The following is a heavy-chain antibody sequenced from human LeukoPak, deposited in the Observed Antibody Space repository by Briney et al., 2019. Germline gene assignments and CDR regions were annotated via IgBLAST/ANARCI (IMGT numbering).Heavy chain of an antibody. D-gene: IGHD2-2*01. J-gene: IGHJ2*01. V-gene: IGHV1-18*01. CDR3: ARLGYCSSTSCYDWYFDL. Sequence: ASVKVSCKASGYTFTSYGISWVRQAPGQGLEWMGWIGAYNGNTNYAQKLQGRVTMTTDTSTSTAYMELRSLRSDDTAVYYCARLGYCSSTSCYDWYFDLWGRGTLVTVSS. CDR2: IGAYNGNT. CDR1: GYTFTSYG.